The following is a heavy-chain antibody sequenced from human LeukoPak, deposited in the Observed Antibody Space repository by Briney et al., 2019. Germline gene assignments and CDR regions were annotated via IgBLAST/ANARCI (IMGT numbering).Heavy chain of an antibody. V-gene: IGHV3-30*02. CDR3: ARDSGYYGLAFDY. D-gene: IGHD3-22*01. Sequence: SGGSLRLSCAVSGFTFQTFGMHWVRQTPGKGLEWVAFIRYDGSNKYYADSVKGRFTISRDNSKNTLYLQMNSLRAEDTAVYYCARDSGYYGLAFDYWGQGTLVTVSS. CDR2: IRYDGSNK. J-gene: IGHJ4*02. CDR1: GFTFQTFG.